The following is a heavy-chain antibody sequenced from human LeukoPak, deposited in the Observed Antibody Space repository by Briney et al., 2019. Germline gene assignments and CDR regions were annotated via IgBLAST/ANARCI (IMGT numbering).Heavy chain of an antibody. V-gene: IGHV3-30*18. Sequence: GGSLRLSCAASGFTFSSYGMHWVRQAPGKGLEWVAVISYDGSNKYYADSVKGRFTISRDNSKNTLYLQMNSLRAEDTAVYYCAKDDDSSGYSHFDYWGQRTLVTVSS. D-gene: IGHD3-22*01. CDR3: AKDDDSSGYSHFDY. CDR1: GFTFSSYG. CDR2: ISYDGSNK. J-gene: IGHJ4*02.